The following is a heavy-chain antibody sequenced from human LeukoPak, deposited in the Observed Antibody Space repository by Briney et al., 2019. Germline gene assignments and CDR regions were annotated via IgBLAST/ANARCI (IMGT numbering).Heavy chain of an antibody. CDR2: INHSGST. Sequence: SEILSLTCAVYGGSFSGYYWSWIRQPPGKGLEWIGEINHSGSTNYNPSLKSRVTISVDTSKNQFSLKLSSVTAADTAVYYCARVLNTVGANSGDYWGQGTLVTVSS. CDR3: ARVLNTVGANSGDY. CDR1: GGSFSGYY. J-gene: IGHJ4*02. D-gene: IGHD1-26*01. V-gene: IGHV4-34*01.